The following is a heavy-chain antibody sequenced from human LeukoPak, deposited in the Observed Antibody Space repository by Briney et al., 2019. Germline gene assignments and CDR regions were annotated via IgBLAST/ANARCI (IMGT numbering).Heavy chain of an antibody. D-gene: IGHD3-9*01. J-gene: IGHJ4*02. CDR2: IRYDGSKK. CDR1: GFTFDDYG. V-gene: IGHV3-30*02. Sequence: GGSLRLSCAASGFTFDDYGMSWVRQAPGKGLEWVAFIRYDGSKKYYADSVKGRFTISRDNSKNTLYLQMNSLRAEDTAMYYCANGPHYNILTGFYKVRSHLDYWGQGTLVTVSS. CDR3: ANGPHYNILTGFYKVRSHLDY.